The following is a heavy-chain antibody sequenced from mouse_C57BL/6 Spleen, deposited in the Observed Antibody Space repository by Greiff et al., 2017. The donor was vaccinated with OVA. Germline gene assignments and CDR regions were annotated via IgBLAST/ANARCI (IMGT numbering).Heavy chain of an antibody. V-gene: IGHV1-50*01. CDR3: ARDYGSSYDRFAY. D-gene: IGHD1-1*01. J-gene: IGHJ3*01. Sequence: LQLQQPGAELVKPGASVKLSCKASGYTFTSYWMQWVKQRPGQGLEWIGEIDPSDSYTNYNQKFKGKATLTVDTSSSTAYMQLSSLTSEDSAVYYCARDYGSSYDRFAYWGQGTLVTVSA. CDR2: IDPSDSYT. CDR1: GYTFTSYW.